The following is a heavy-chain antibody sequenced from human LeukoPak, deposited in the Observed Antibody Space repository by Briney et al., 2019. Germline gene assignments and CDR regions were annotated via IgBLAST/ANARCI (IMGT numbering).Heavy chain of an antibody. V-gene: IGHV3-30*04. J-gene: IGHJ4*02. CDR1: GFTFSNYA. Sequence: AGSLSLSCASSGFTFSNYAMHWVRQAPGKGLEWVAVISYDGSKQDYVDPVKGRFTISRDNSKNTLYLQMNSLRAEDTAVYYCGSTIFGVVIDLDSGYYWGQGTLVTVSS. D-gene: IGHD3-3*01. CDR3: GSTIFGVVIDLDSGYY. CDR2: ISYDGSKQ.